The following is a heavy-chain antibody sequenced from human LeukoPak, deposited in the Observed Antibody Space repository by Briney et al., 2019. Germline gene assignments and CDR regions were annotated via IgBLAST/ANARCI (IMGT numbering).Heavy chain of an antibody. V-gene: IGHV1-46*01. J-gene: IGHJ5*02. Sequence: ASVKASCKASGYTFTSYYMHWVRQAPGQGPEWMGIINPSGGSTTYAQKFQGRVTMTRDTSTSTVYMELSSLRSEDTAVYYCARVPWGYCSGGSCYPSWGQGTLVTVSS. D-gene: IGHD2-15*01. CDR3: ARVPWGYCSGGSCYPS. CDR1: GYTFTSYY. CDR2: INPSGGST.